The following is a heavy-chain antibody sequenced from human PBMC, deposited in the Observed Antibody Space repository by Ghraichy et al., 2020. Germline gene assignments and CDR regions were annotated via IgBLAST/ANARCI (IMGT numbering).Heavy chain of an antibody. Sequence: ASVKVSCRASGYSFVAYYMHLVRQAPGQGPEWMGWINPHTGGTNPAQKFEGRITMTRDTSISTAYMDLSDLRSDDSASYYCARGRGVDGGSQYRFFDNWGQGTLVTVSS. CDR1: GYSFVAYY. V-gene: IGHV1-2*02. D-gene: IGHD3-10*01. CDR3: ARGRGVDGGSQYRFFDN. CDR2: INPHTGGT. J-gene: IGHJ4*02.